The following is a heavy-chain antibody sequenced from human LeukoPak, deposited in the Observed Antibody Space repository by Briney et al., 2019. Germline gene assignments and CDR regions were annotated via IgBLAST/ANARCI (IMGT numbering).Heavy chain of an antibody. CDR1: GFTFSRYW. CDR3: ARGAYDTGNYYSDT. Sequence: GGSLRLSCAASGFTFSRYWMQWVRQAPGKGLVWVSRIHKDGNNPIYADSVKGRFTISRGNARNTLYLQMDNLRAEDTAVYYCARGAYDTGNYYSDTWGQGILVTVSS. J-gene: IGHJ5*02. V-gene: IGHV3-74*01. CDR2: IHKDGNNP. D-gene: IGHD3-10*01.